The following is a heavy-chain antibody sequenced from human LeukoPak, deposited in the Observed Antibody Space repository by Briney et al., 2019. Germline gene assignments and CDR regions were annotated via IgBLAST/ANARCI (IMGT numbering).Heavy chain of an antibody. J-gene: IGHJ4*02. D-gene: IGHD3-22*01. CDR2: IIPIFGTA. CDR1: GGTFSGYA. CDR3: ARAGGGGYYDSSGYYPFDY. V-gene: IGHV1-69*05. Sequence: SVKVSCKASGGTFSGYAISWVRQAPGQGLECMGGIIPIFGTANYAQKFQGRVTITTDESTSTAYMELSSLRSEDTAVYYCARAGGGGYYDSSGYYPFDYWGQGTLVTVSS.